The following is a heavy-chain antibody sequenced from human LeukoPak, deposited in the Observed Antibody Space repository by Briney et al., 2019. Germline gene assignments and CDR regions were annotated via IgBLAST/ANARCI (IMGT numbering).Heavy chain of an antibody. CDR3: ASLDVLTGYYKLDY. D-gene: IGHD3-9*01. CDR2: ISGSGSTI. CDR1: GFTFIDYH. Sequence: GGSLRLSCAASGFTFIDYHMTWIRQAPGKGLECISYISGSGSTIYYADSVKGRFTISRDNTKKSLYLQMNSLGAEDTAVYYCASLDVLTGYYKLDYWGQGTLVTASS. J-gene: IGHJ4*02. V-gene: IGHV3-11*04.